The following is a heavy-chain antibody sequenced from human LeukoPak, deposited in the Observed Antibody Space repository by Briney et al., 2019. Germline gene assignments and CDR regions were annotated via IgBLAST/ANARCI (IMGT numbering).Heavy chain of an antibody. J-gene: IGHJ4*02. Sequence: SETLSLTCTVSGGSISSGDYYWSWIRQPPGKGLEWIGYIYYSGSTYYNPSLKSRVTISVDTSKNQFSLKLSSVTAADTAVYYCARGGSGSYHDFGYWGQGTLVTVPS. V-gene: IGHV4-30-4*01. CDR2: IYYSGST. D-gene: IGHD1-26*01. CDR3: ARGGSGSYHDFGY. CDR1: GGSISSGDYY.